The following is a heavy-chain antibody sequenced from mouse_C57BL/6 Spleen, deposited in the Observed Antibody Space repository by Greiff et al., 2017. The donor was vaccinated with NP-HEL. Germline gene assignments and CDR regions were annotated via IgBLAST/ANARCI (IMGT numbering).Heavy chain of an antibody. Sequence: EVKLMESGGGLVKPGGSLKLSCAASGFTFSDYGMHWVRQAPEKGLEWVAYISSGSSTIYYADTVKGRFTISRDNATNTLFLQMTSLRSEDTAMYYCARADYDDGYYFDYWGQGTTLTVSS. D-gene: IGHD2-4*01. CDR3: ARADYDDGYYFDY. V-gene: IGHV5-17*01. CDR2: ISSGSSTI. CDR1: GFTFSDYG. J-gene: IGHJ2*01.